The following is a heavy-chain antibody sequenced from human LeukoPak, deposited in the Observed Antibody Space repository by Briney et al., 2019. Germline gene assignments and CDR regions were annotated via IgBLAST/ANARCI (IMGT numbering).Heavy chain of an antibody. Sequence: GGSLRLSCAASGFTFSSYAMHWVRQAPGKGLEYVSGIGMNGGTTYYANSVKGRFTISRDNSKNTIYLQMGSLKTEDMAVYHCARWYKSLDIWGQGTTVTVS. CDR1: GFTFSSYA. V-gene: IGHV3-64*01. D-gene: IGHD1-1*01. CDR2: IGMNGGTT. J-gene: IGHJ6*02. CDR3: ARWYKSLDI.